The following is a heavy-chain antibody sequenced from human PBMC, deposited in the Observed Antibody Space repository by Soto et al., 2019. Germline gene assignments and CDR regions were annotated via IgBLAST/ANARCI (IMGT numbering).Heavy chain of an antibody. CDR2: IDNDGSGT. CDR3: ATVFDY. CDR1: GFTISSNW. J-gene: IGHJ4*02. Sequence: PGGSLRLSCAVSGFTISSNWLHWVRQAPGKGLVWFSRIDNDGSGTSYADSVKGRFTISRDVAKNTVYLQMNSLRAEDTAVYYCATVFDYWGQGTPVTVSS. V-gene: IGHV3-74*01.